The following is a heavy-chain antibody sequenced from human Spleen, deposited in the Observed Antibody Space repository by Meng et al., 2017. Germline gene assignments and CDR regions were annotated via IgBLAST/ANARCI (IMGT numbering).Heavy chain of an antibody. J-gene: IGHJ4*02. CDR2: INHSGST. CDR3: ARVAYRWGGDCSYFDY. D-gene: IGHD2-21*02. CDR1: GGSFSGYY. Sequence: QAQLQQWGAGLVKPSETLSLTCAVYGGSFSGYYWSWIRQPPGKGLEWIGEINHSGSTNYNPSLKSRVTISVDTSKNQFSLKLSSVTAADTAVYYCARVAYRWGGDCSYFDYWGQGTLVTVSS. V-gene: IGHV4-34*01.